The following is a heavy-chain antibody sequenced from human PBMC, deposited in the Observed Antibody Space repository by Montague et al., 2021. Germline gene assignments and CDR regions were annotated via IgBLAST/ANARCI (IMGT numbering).Heavy chain of an antibody. CDR1: GFTFSNYW. D-gene: IGHD2-21*01. V-gene: IGHV3-7*01. CDR3: ARDQGQGYCGGDCYVGLDY. Sequence: SLRLSFAASGFTFSNYWMSWVRQAPGKGLEWVANIKRDGSEKHYVDSVKGRFTISRDNAKNSLYLQMNSLRAEDTAVYFCARDQGQGYCGGDCYVGLDYWGQGTLVTVSS. J-gene: IGHJ4*02. CDR2: IKRDGSEK.